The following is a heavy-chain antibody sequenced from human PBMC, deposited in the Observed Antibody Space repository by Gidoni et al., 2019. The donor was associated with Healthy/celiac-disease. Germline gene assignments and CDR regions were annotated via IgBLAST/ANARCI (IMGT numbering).Heavy chain of an antibody. CDR3: ARDRAHYDSSGPIDY. Sequence: EVQLVESGGGLVQPGGSLRLSCAASGVTFSSYSMNWVRQAPGKGLEWVSYISSSSSTIYYEDSVKGRFTISRDNAKNSLYLQMNSLRAEDTAVYYCARDRAHYDSSGPIDYWGRGTLVTVSS. V-gene: IGHV3-48*01. CDR2: ISSSSSTI. CDR1: GVTFSSYS. J-gene: IGHJ4*02. D-gene: IGHD3-22*01.